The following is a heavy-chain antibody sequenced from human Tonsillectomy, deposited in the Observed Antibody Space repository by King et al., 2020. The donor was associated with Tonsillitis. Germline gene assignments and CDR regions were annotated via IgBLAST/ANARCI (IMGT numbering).Heavy chain of an antibody. CDR1: GGSISSYY. D-gene: IGHD1-26*01. J-gene: IGHJ6*02. Sequence: QLQESGPGLVKPSETLSLTCTVSGGSISSYYWSWIRQPPGKGLEWIGYIYYSGSTNYNPSLKSRVTISVDTSKNQFSLKLSSVTAADTAVYYCASSSGGSYYYDYYYGMDVWGQGTTVTVSS. CDR2: IYYSGST. V-gene: IGHV4-59*08. CDR3: ASSSGGSYYYDYYYGMDV.